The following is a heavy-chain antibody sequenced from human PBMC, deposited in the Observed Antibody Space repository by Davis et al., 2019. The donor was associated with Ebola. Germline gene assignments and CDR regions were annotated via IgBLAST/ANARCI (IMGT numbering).Heavy chain of an antibody. Sequence: PGGSLRLSCAASGFTFSSYALNWVRLAPGKGLEWVSFISSGGDSTIYADSVKGRFSISRDNAKNSLYLQMDSLTVADTAVYYCVREATLTMRLVMGSTIGFDLWGQGTTVTVSS. CDR1: GFTFSSYA. CDR3: VREATLTMRLVMGSTIGFDL. CDR2: ISSGGDST. J-gene: IGHJ3*01. V-gene: IGHV3-21*05. D-gene: IGHD2-2*01.